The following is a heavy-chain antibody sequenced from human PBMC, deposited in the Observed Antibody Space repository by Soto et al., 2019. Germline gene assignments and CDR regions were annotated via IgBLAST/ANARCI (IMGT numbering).Heavy chain of an antibody. CDR1: GHTFTGHH. CDR3: GLEPTGTGGLDH. CDR2: INLESGDT. D-gene: IGHD7-27*01. V-gene: IGHV1-2*02. J-gene: IGHJ4*02. Sequence: QVQLVQSGAEVKKPGASVKVSCKASGHTFTGHHMHRVRQTPGQGLQWMGCINLESGDTRYAQKFHGRVTTTRDTSITTVYMELSGLRSDDTAVYYCGLEPTGTGGLDHWGQGTLVTVSS.